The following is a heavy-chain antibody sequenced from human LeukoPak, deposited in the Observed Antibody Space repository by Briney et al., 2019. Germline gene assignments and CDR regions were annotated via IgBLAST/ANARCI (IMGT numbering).Heavy chain of an antibody. CDR1: GFTFRSYA. J-gene: IGHJ4*02. CDR3: VKDFHY. V-gene: IGHV3-23*01. Sequence: GGSLRLSCAASGFTFRSYAMSWVRQAPGKGLEWVSGISGSGGNTYYADSVKGRFTIPRDNSKNTLYLQMKSLRAEDTAVYHCVKDFHYWGQGTLVTVSS. CDR2: ISGSGGNT.